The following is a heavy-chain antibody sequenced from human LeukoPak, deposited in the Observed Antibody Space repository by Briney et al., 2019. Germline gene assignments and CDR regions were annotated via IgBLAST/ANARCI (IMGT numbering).Heavy chain of an antibody. CDR1: GFTFSSYA. CDR2: ISYDGSNK. Sequence: GRSLRLSCAASGFTFSSYAMHWVRQAPGKGLEWVAVISYDGSNKYYADSVKGRFTISRDNSKNTLYLQMNSLRAEDTAVYYCARDRNSPYYDFWSGYYGYYYYYGMDVWGQGTTVTVSS. D-gene: IGHD3-3*01. J-gene: IGHJ6*02. CDR3: ARDRNSPYYDFWSGYYGYYYYYGMDV. V-gene: IGHV3-30-3*01.